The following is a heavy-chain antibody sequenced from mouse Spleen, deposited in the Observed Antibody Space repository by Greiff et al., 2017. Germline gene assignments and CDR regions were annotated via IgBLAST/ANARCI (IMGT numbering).Heavy chain of an antibody. CDR3: AKPTSNWNSYYCDY. Sequence: EVQLLESGGGLVKPGGSLKLSCAASGSTFSDYGMHWVRQAPEKGLEWVAYISSGSSTIYYAHTVKGRFTISRDNAKNTLFLQMTSLTSEDTAKYSCAKPTSNWNSYYCDYWGQGTTLTVSS. J-gene: IGHJ2*01. CDR2: ISSGSSTI. CDR1: GSTFSDYG. V-gene: IGHV5-17*01. D-gene: IGHD4-1*02.